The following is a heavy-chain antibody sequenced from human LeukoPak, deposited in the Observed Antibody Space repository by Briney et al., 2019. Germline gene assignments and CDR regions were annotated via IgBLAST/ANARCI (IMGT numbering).Heavy chain of an antibody. V-gene: IGHV3-7*01. CDR2: INPDGSQK. Sequence: PGGSLRLSCAASGFTFSLYWMTWVRQSPGKGLEWVADINPDGSQKYSVDSVKGRFTISRDNARNALFLQMNSLRAEDTAVYYCVRQMIRFWLDPWGQGTLVTVSS. D-gene: IGHD3-16*01. J-gene: IGHJ5*02. CDR3: VRQMIRFWLDP. CDR1: GFTFSLYW.